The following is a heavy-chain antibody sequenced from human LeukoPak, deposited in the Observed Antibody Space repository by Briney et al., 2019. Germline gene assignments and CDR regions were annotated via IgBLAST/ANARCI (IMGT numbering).Heavy chain of an antibody. V-gene: IGHV4-39*01. J-gene: IGHJ4*02. CDR3: ARVLRSSGWYFDY. CDR1: GGSISSSSYY. D-gene: IGHD6-19*01. Sequence: SETLSLTCTVSGGSISSSSYYWGWIRQPPGKGLEWIGSIYYSGSTYYNPSLKSRVTISVDTSKNQFSLKLSSVTAADTAVYYCARVLRSSGWYFDYRGQGTLVTVSS. CDR2: IYYSGST.